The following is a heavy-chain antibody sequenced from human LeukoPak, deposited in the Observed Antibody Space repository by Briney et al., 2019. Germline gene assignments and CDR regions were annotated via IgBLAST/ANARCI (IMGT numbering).Heavy chain of an antibody. CDR3: ARVANSGGMYFDY. V-gene: IGHV4-59*01. CDR1: GGSISIYY. Sequence: SETLSLTCTVSGGSISIYYWSWIRQPPGKGLEWIGYIYYSGSTNYNPSLKSRATTSLDTSKSHLSLRLNSVTAADTAVYYCARVANSGGMYFDYWGQGTLVTVSS. CDR2: IYYSGST. D-gene: IGHD4-23*01. J-gene: IGHJ4*02.